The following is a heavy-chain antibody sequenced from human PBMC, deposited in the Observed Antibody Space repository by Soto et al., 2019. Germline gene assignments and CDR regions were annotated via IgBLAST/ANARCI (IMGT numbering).Heavy chain of an antibody. CDR1: GFTLDDYA. V-gene: IGHV3-9*01. CDR3: EKDRLYSCRGGGMDV. D-gene: IGHD2-15*01. Sequence: EVQLVESGGGLVQPGRSLRLSCAASGFTLDDYAMHWVRQAPGKGLEWVSGISWNSGSIGYADSVKGRFTISRDNAKTSLYLQMNRLRAEDTVWYYWEKDRLYSCRGGGMDVWGQGTTVTVS. J-gene: IGHJ6*02. CDR2: ISWNSGSI.